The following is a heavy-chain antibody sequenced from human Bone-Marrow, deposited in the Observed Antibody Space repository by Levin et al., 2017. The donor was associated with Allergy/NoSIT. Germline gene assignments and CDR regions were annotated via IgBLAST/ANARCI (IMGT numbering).Heavy chain of an antibody. CDR2: IYWDDDK. J-gene: IGHJ4*02. D-gene: IGHD2-8*01. V-gene: IGHV2-5*02. CDR3: AHRMYPSRSWSEFDF. Sequence: SGPTLVKPTQSLTLTCTFSGFSLSTSGVAVGWIRQPPGKALEWLALIYWDDDKRYSPSLKSRLSVIKDTSKNQVVLTMTNMDPVDTATYYCAHRMYPSRSWSEFDFWGPGTLVTVSS. CDR1: GFSLSTSGVA.